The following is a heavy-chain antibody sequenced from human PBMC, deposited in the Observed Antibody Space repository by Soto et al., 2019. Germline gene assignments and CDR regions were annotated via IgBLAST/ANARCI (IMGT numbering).Heavy chain of an antibody. CDR2: ISSNSAYI. CDR3: TRDASRDSSARGWFDP. CDR1: GFTFRSFT. V-gene: IGHV3-21*02. J-gene: IGHJ5*02. Sequence: EVQLVESGGGLVKPGGSLRLSCAASGFTFRSFTMNWVRQAPGKGLEWVSTISSNSAYIYYTDALRGRFTISRDNAKNSLHLQMNGLRAEDTAVYYCTRDASRDSSARGWFDPWGPGTLVTVSS. D-gene: IGHD6-13*01.